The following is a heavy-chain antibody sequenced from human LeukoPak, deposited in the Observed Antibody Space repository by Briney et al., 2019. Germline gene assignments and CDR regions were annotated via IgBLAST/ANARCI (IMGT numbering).Heavy chain of an antibody. J-gene: IGHJ4*02. Sequence: ASVTVSCKTSGFDFLTHGISWVRQAPGQGLEWMGWITAYNGQAYYSPKIQGRVTMTTDTPTTTAYMELSRLRSDDTAVYYCARDLVYSSGWDYYWGQGTLVTVSS. CDR1: GFDFLTHG. CDR3: ARDLVYSSGWDYY. D-gene: IGHD6-19*01. CDR2: ITAYNGQA. V-gene: IGHV1-18*04.